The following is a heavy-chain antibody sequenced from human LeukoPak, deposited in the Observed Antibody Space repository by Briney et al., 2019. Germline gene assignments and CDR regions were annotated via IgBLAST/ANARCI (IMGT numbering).Heavy chain of an antibody. D-gene: IGHD3-10*01. Sequence: GGSLRLSCAASGFTFDDYGMSWVRQAPGKGLEYVSAISSNGGSTYYANSVKGRFTISRDNSKNTLYLQMGSLRAEGMAVYYCARDLYGSGSFHYYYYMDVWGKGTTVTVSS. CDR2: ISSNGGST. V-gene: IGHV3-64*01. J-gene: IGHJ6*03. CDR1: GFTFDDYG. CDR3: ARDLYGSGSFHYYYYMDV.